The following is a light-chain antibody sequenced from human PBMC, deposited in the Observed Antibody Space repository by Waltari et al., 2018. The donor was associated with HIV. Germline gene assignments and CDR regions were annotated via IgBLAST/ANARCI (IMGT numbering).Light chain of an antibody. Sequence: SSELTQDPAVSVALGQTVKITCQGDNPRTYYARWYQQKPGQAPVLVSYGKNRRPSEIPDRFSSSASRNKAFLTITGAQAEDEAEYYCKTRDRSGNLYVFGTGTTVTVL. J-gene: IGLJ1*01. V-gene: IGLV3-19*01. CDR1: NPRTYY. CDR3: KTRDRSGNLYV. CDR2: GKN.